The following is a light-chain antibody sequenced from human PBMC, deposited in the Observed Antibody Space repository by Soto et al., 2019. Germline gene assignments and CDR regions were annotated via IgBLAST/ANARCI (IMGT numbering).Light chain of an antibody. V-gene: IGKV1-27*01. J-gene: IGKJ3*01. Sequence: DIQMTQSPSSLSAFVGDSVTFTCRASQGISSYLAWYHQKPGKVPKLLVYAASTLHSQVPSRISGSGSGTEFTLTIRSLQPEDVGTYYCQHYHSPPFTFGPGTKLEIK. CDR2: AAS. CDR3: QHYHSPPFT. CDR1: QGISSY.